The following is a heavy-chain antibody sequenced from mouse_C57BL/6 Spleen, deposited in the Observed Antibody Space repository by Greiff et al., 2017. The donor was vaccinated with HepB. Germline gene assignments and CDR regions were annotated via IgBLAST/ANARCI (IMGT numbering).Heavy chain of an antibody. Sequence: QVQLQQSGAELARPGASVKLSCKASGYTFTSYGISWVKQRTGQGLEWIGEIYPRSGNTYYNEKFKGKATLTADKSSSTAYMELRSLTSEDSAVYFCARPSMVTTGGYWGQGTTLTVSS. D-gene: IGHD2-2*01. CDR1: GYTFTSYG. J-gene: IGHJ2*01. CDR2: IYPRSGNT. CDR3: ARPSMVTTGGY. V-gene: IGHV1-81*01.